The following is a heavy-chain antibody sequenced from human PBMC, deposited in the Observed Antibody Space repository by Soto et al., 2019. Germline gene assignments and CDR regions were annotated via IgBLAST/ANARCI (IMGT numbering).Heavy chain of an antibody. Sequence: SETLSLTCTVSGDSISTSGYYWGWIRQPPGTGLEWIGSMYSSGNTYYNPSLKSRVTITVDTSRNQFSLRLNSVTAADTAVFYCPRQRDRDAMDVWGRGTTVTVSS. CDR1: GDSISTSGYY. CDR3: PRQRDRDAMDV. V-gene: IGHV4-39*01. J-gene: IGHJ6*02. CDR2: MYSSGNT.